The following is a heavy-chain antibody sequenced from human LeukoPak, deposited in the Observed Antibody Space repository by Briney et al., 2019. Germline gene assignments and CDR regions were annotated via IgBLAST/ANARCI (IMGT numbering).Heavy chain of an antibody. CDR2: IRSYSSYI. CDR1: GFTLDNYN. CDR3: ARFAEVYYYVDV. D-gene: IGHD2-21*01. V-gene: IGHV3-21*01. Sequence: GGSLRLSCAASGFTLDNYNFNWVRQAPGKGLEWVASIRSYSSYIHYADSVKGRFTISRDDAKKSLYLQMDSLRAEDTAVYFCARFAEVYYYVDVWGTGTTVTVSS. J-gene: IGHJ6*03.